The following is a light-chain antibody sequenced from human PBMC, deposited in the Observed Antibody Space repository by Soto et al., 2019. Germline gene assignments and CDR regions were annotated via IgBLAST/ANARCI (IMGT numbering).Light chain of an antibody. CDR2: DAA. CDR1: QSISSW. Sequence: DIQMTQSPSALSSSVGDRVTITCRASQSISSWLACYQQKPGKAPKLLIYDAASLESGVPSRFSGSGSGTEFTLTISSLQPDDSATYYCQKYDVYSPWMFGQGTKVDNK. CDR3: QKYDVYSPWM. V-gene: IGKV1-5*01. J-gene: IGKJ1*01.